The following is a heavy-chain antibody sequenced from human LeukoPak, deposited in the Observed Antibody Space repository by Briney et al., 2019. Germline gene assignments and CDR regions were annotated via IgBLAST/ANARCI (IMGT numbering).Heavy chain of an antibody. CDR3: ARESSGNYYNPLGYMDV. J-gene: IGHJ6*03. Sequence: SETLSLTCTVSSGSISIYYWNWIRQPAGKGLVCIGRIFTSGLTNYDPSLKSRVTMSVDTSKNHFSLNLSSVPAADTAVYYCARESSGNYYNPLGYMDVWGKGATVTVS. CDR1: SGSISIYY. CDR2: IFTSGLT. V-gene: IGHV4-4*07. D-gene: IGHD3-10*01.